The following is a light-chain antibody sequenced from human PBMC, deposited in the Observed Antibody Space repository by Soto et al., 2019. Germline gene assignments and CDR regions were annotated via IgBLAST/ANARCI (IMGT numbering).Light chain of an antibody. CDR1: QSLSSW. CDR3: QQYNSYSPLT. Sequence: DNQMTQSPSTPSASVGDRVIITCRGSQSLSSWLAWYQQKPGKAPKLLIYKASTLESGVPSRFSGSESGTEFTLTITSLQPADFAIYYCQQYNSYSPLTFGGGTKVHI. J-gene: IGKJ4*01. V-gene: IGKV1-5*03. CDR2: KAS.